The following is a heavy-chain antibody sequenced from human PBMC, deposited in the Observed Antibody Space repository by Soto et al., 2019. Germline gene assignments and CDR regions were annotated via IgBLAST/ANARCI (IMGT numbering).Heavy chain of an antibody. CDR2: IYYSDSI. D-gene: IGHD3-9*01. J-gene: IGHJ6*02. CDR1: GGSIGSYY. V-gene: IGHV4-59*01. CDR3: ARDLTYFDILTGYERYYGMDV. Sequence: SETLSLTCTVSGGSIGSYYWSWIRQPPGKGLEWIGYIYYSDSINYNPSLKSRVTISVDTSKNQFSLKLSSVTAADTAVYYCARDLTYFDILTGYERYYGMDVWGQGTTVTVSS.